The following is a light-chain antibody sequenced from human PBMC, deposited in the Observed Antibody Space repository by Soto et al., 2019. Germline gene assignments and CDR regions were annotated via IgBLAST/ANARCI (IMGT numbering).Light chain of an antibody. CDR3: QSYDSSLSGYV. Sequence: SVLTQPPSVSGAPGQRVTISCTGSSSNIGAGYDVHWYQQLPETAPKVVIYANSNRPSGVPDRFSGSKSGTSASLAITGLQAEDEADYYCQSYDSSLSGYVFGTGTKVTVL. J-gene: IGLJ1*01. V-gene: IGLV1-40*01. CDR2: ANS. CDR1: SSNIGAGYD.